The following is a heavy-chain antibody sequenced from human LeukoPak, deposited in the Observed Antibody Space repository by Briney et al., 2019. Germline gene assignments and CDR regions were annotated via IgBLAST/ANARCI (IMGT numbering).Heavy chain of an antibody. D-gene: IGHD2-2*01. Sequence: GRSLRLSCAASGFTFSSYAMHWVRQAPGKGLEWVAVISYDGSNKYYADSVKGRFTISRDNSKNTPYLQMNSLRAEDTAVYYCARDNSQYQLRENNFDYWGQGTLVTVSS. CDR1: GFTFSSYA. CDR2: ISYDGSNK. J-gene: IGHJ4*02. V-gene: IGHV3-30*04. CDR3: ARDNSQYQLRENNFDY.